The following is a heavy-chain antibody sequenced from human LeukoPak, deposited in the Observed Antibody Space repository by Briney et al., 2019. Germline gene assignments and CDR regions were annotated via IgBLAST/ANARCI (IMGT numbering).Heavy chain of an antibody. CDR2: IKQDGSER. V-gene: IGHV3-7*05. D-gene: IGHD1-14*01. J-gene: IGHJ4*02. Sequence: PGGSLRLSCMAPGFTLSDYYMIWVRQTPGKGLEWVANIKQDGSERNYVGSVKGRFTISRDNAKNSLYLQMNSLSAEDTAVYYCARGGRQGTGDYWGQGTLVTVSS. CDR1: GFTLSDYY. CDR3: ARGGRQGTGDY.